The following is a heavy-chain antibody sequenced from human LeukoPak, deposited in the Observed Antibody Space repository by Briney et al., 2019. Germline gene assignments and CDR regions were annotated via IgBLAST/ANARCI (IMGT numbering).Heavy chain of an antibody. Sequence: SETLSLTCTVSGGSISSYHWSWIRQPPGKGLEWTGYIYYSGSTNYNPSLKSRVTISVDTSKNQFSLKLSSVTAADTAVYYCARGGTTVTTSALRGRHYYGMDVWGQGTTVTVSS. D-gene: IGHD4-17*01. CDR3: ARGGTTVTTSALRGRHYYGMDV. V-gene: IGHV4-59*01. CDR2: IYYSGST. CDR1: GGSISSYH. J-gene: IGHJ6*02.